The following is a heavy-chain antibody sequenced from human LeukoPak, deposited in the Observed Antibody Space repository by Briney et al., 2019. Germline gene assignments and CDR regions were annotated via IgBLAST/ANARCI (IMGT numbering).Heavy chain of an antibody. CDR1: GFTFSYYG. Sequence: PGGSLRLSCAASGFTFSYYGMSWVRQAPGKGLGWASTISGSGGSTYYADSVKGQFTISRDNSKNTLYLQMNSLRAEDTAVYYCAREYSSHQDFDYWGQGTLVTVSS. J-gene: IGHJ4*02. V-gene: IGHV3-23*01. CDR2: ISGSGGST. D-gene: IGHD6-13*01. CDR3: AREYSSHQDFDY.